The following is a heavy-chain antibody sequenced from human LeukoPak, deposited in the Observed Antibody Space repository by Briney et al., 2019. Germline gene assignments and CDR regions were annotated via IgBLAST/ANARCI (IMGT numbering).Heavy chain of an antibody. CDR2: INWNGVST. CDR1: GFTFDDYV. D-gene: IGHD2-15*01. CDR3: AREDGFCSGGSCYQH. J-gene: IGHJ1*01. V-gene: IGHV3-20*04. Sequence: GGSLRLSCAASGFTFDDYVMSWVRQAPGKGLEWVSFINWNGVSTDYADSVRGRFTISRDNAKNSLFLQMNSLRAEDTAFYYCAREDGFCSGGSCYQHWGQGTLVTVSS.